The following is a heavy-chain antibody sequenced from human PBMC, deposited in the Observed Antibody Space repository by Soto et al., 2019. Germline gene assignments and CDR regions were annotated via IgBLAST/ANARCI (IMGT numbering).Heavy chain of an antibody. V-gene: IGHV4-59*01. CDR1: GGSISSYY. J-gene: IGHJ6*03. Sequence: SETLSLTCTVSGGSISSYYWSWIRQPPGKGLEWIGYIYYSGSTNYNPSLKSRVTISVDTSKNQFSLKLSSVTAADTAVYYCARLVRGVRFYYYYYMDVWGKGTTVTVSS. D-gene: IGHD3-10*01. CDR2: IYYSGST. CDR3: ARLVRGVRFYYYYYMDV.